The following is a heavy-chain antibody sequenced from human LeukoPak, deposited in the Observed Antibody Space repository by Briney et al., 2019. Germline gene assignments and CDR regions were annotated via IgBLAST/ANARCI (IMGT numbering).Heavy chain of an antibody. V-gene: IGHV1-18*01. CDR1: GYTFTSYG. J-gene: IGHJ4*02. CDR2: ISAYNGNT. Sequence: GASVKVSCKASGYTFTSYGISWVRQAPGQGLEWMGWISAYNGNTNYAQKLQGRVTMTTDTSTSTAYMELRSLRSDDTAVYYCAGHHMILGSFDYFDYWGQGTLVTVSS. D-gene: IGHD2-8*02. CDR3: AGHHMILGSFDYFDY.